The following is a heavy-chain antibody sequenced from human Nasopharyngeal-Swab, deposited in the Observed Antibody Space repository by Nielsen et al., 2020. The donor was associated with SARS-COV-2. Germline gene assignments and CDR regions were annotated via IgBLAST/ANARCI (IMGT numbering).Heavy chain of an antibody. CDR1: GFTFSTYS. Sequence: LTCAASGFTFSTYSMNWVRQAPGKGLEWVSSISSSSSYIYYADSLKGRFTISRDNAKNSLYLQMNSLRAEDTAVYYCARGCVLTGPSCYYYGMDVWGQGTTVTVSS. J-gene: IGHJ6*02. CDR3: ARGCVLTGPSCYYYGMDV. V-gene: IGHV3-21*01. D-gene: IGHD3-9*01. CDR2: ISSSSSYI.